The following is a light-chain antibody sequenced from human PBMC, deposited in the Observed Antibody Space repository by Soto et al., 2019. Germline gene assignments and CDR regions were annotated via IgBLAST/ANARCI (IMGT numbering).Light chain of an antibody. V-gene: IGLV2-23*01. J-gene: IGLJ1*01. CDR3: CSYAGSSPYV. Sequence: QSVLAQPASVSGSPGQSITISCTGTSSDVGSYNLVSWYQQHPGKAPKLMIYEGSKRPSGVSNRFSGSKPGNTASLTISGLQAEDEADYYCCSYAGSSPYVFGTGTKATVL. CDR2: EGS. CDR1: SSDVGSYNL.